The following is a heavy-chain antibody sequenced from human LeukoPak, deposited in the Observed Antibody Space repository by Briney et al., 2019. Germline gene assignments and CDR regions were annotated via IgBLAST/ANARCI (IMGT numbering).Heavy chain of an antibody. D-gene: IGHD2-15*01. V-gene: IGHV4-34*01. Sequence: SETLSLTCAVYGGSFSGYYWSWIRQPPGKGLEWIGEINHSGSTNYNPSLKSRVTISVDTSKNQFSLKLSSVTAADTAVYYCARLVVVAATGAYNWFDPWGREPWSPSPQ. J-gene: IGHJ5*02. CDR3: ARLVVVAATGAYNWFDP. CDR2: INHSGST. CDR1: GGSFSGYY.